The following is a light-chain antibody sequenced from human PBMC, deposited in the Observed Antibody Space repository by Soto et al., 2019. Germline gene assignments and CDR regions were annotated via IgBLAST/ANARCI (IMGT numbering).Light chain of an antibody. CDR1: QSVSSY. CDR2: AAS. J-gene: IGKJ1*01. CDR3: QQYSSSPLT. V-gene: IGKV3-20*01. Sequence: VLTQSPATLSLSPGDSATLSCRASQSVSSYLAWYQQKPGQAPRLLIYAASTRATGIPDRLSGSGSGTDFNLTISSLQPEDFAVYYCQQYSSSPLTFGQGTKVDIK.